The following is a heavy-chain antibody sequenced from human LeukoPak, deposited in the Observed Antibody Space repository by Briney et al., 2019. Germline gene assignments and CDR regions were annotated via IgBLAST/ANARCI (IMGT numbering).Heavy chain of an antibody. D-gene: IGHD5-18*01. CDR2: ISSSGSTI. V-gene: IGHV3-48*03. CDR1: GFTFSSYE. Sequence: GGSLRLSCAASGFTFSSYEMNWVRQAPGKGLEWVSYISSSGSTIYYADSVKGRFTISRDNAKNSLYPQMNSLRAEDTAVYYCARVRYSQGAFDIWGQGTMVTVSS. J-gene: IGHJ3*02. CDR3: ARVRYSQGAFDI.